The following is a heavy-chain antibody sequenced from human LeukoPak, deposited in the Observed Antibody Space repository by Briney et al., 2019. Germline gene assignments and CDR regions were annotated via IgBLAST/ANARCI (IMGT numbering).Heavy chain of an antibody. J-gene: IGHJ3*02. CDR2: IKQDGSEK. D-gene: IGHD2-8*01. CDR3: ARDHYWLEYCSNGVCQDSFDI. CDR1: GFTFSSYW. Sequence: GGSLRLSCAASGFTFSSYWMSWVRQAPGKGLEWVANIKQDGSEKYYVDSVKGRFTISRDNAKNSLYLQMNSLRAEDTAVYYCARDHYWLEYCSNGVCQDSFDIWGQGTMVTVSS. V-gene: IGHV3-7*01.